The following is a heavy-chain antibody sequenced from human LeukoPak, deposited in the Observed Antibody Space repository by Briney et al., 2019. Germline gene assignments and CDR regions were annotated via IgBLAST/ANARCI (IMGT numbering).Heavy chain of an antibody. CDR2: INPNSGGT. D-gene: IGHD5-24*01. J-gene: IGHJ4*02. V-gene: IGHV1-2*02. CDR1: GYTFTGYY. CDR3: ARMEMATAIFDY. Sequence: ASVKVSCKASGYTFTGYYMHWVRQAPGQRLEWMGWINPNSGGTNYAQKFQGRVTMTRDTSTSTAYMELRSLRSDDTAMYYCARMEMATAIFDYWGQGTLVTVSS.